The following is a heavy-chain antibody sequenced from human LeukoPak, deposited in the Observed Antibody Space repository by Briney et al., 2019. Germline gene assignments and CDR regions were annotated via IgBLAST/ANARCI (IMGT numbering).Heavy chain of an antibody. CDR3: ARLRSYYDSSGYWYNWFDP. CDR2: IYSGGST. V-gene: IGHV3-53*04. J-gene: IGHJ5*02. D-gene: IGHD3-22*01. CDR1: GFTVSSNY. Sequence: GGSLRLSCAASGFTVSSNYMSWVRQAPGKGLEWVSVIYSGGSTYYADSVKGRFTISRHNSKNTLYLQMNSLRAEDTAVYYCARLRSYYDSSGYWYNWFDPWGQGTLVTVSS.